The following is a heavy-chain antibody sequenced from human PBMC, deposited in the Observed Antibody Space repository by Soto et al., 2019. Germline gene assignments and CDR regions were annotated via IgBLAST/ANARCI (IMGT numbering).Heavy chain of an antibody. Sequence: PSETLSLTCTVSGGSISSYYWSWIRQPPGKGLEWIGYIYYSGSTNYNPSLKSRVTISVDTSKNQFSLKLSSVTAADTAVYYCAREGTIFGVVTYPDYWGQGTLVTVSS. CDR3: AREGTIFGVVTYPDY. J-gene: IGHJ4*02. CDR2: IYYSGST. CDR1: GGSISSYY. V-gene: IGHV4-59*01. D-gene: IGHD3-3*01.